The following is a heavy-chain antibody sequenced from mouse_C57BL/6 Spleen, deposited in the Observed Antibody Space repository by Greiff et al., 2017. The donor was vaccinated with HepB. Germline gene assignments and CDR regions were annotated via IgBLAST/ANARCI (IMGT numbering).Heavy chain of an antibody. J-gene: IGHJ4*01. Sequence: EVQGVESGGGLVQPKGSLKLSCAASGFSFNTYAMNWVRQAPGKGLEWVARIRSKSNNYATYYADSGKDRFTISRDDSESMLYLQMNTLKTEDPASYYCVRRGYAMDYWGQGTSVTVSS. CDR1: GFSFNTYA. CDR2: IRSKSNNYAT. CDR3: VRRGYAMDY. V-gene: IGHV10-1*01.